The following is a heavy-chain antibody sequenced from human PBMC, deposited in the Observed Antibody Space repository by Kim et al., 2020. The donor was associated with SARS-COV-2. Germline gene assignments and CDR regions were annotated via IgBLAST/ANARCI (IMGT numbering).Heavy chain of an antibody. CDR1: GGTFSSYA. D-gene: IGHD1-1*01. CDR2: IIPIFGTA. CDR3: ASKELERQWHYYYGMDV. J-gene: IGHJ6*02. Sequence: SVKVSCKASGGTFSSYAISWVRQAPGQGLEWMGGIIPIFGTANYAQKFQGRVTITADESTSTAYMELSSLRSEDTAVYYCASKELERQWHYYYGMDVWGQGTTVTVSS. V-gene: IGHV1-69*13.